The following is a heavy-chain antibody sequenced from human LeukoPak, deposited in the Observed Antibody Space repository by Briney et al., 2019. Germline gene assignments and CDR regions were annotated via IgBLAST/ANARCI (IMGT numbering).Heavy chain of an antibody. Sequence: GGSLRLSCAASGFTFSSYEMNGVRQAPGKGLERVSYMRSSGSTIYYADSVKRRSPIPRDSAKTSLYLQMKSLRAEATAVYYCARDGTPIHSSGWVYMDVWGKGTTVTISS. J-gene: IGHJ6*03. CDR3: ARDGTPIHSSGWVYMDV. V-gene: IGHV3-48*03. CDR1: GFTFSSYE. D-gene: IGHD6-25*01. CDR2: MRSSGSTI.